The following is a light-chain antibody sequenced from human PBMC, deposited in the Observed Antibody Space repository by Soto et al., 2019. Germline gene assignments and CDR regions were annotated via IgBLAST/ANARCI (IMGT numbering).Light chain of an antibody. CDR1: QSVSSY. J-gene: IGKJ5*01. Sequence: EIVLTQSPATLSLSPGERATLSCLASQSVSSYLAWYQQKPGQAPRLLIYDASNRATGIPDRFSGSGSGTDFTLTISSLEPEDFAVYYCQQRSNWPFTFGQGTRLEIK. CDR2: DAS. CDR3: QQRSNWPFT. V-gene: IGKV3-11*01.